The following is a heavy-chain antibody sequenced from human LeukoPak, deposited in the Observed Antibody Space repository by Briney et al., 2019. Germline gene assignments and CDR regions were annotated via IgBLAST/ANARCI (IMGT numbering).Heavy chain of an antibody. V-gene: IGHV1-8*01. Sequence: ASVKVSCKASGYTFTSYDINWMRQATGQGLEWMGWMNPNSGNTGYAQKFQGRVTMTRNTSISTAYMELSSLRSEDTAVYYCARGPRYYDILTGYPICYYGMDVWGQGTTVTVSS. D-gene: IGHD3-9*01. CDR2: MNPNSGNT. CDR3: ARGPRYYDILTGYPICYYGMDV. CDR1: GYTFTSYD. J-gene: IGHJ6*02.